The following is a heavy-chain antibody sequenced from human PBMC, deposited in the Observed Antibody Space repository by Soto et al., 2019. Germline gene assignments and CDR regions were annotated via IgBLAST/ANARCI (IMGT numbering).Heavy chain of an antibody. CDR3: ARDKDRQQLGGNYYDMLDV. CDR2: TMPVFSTS. CDR1: GGTFSTSA. J-gene: IGHJ6*02. V-gene: IGHV1-69*12. Sequence: QVQLVQSGAGVKKPGSSVEVSCKSSGGTFSTSALSWVRQAPGQGLEWVWGTMPVFSTSDYAQTVQGIVTITADESTTTPCLELTGLRADDTAVYYCARDKDRQQLGGNYYDMLDVWGQETAITVS. D-gene: IGHD1-26*01.